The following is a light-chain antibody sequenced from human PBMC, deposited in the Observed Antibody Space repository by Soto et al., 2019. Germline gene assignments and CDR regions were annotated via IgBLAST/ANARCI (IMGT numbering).Light chain of an antibody. V-gene: IGLV1-40*01. CDR3: QSFDSSLNISI. CDR2: DNT. CDR1: SSNIGASFD. J-gene: IGLJ2*01. Sequence: QSVLTQPPSVSGAPGQRVTISWTGRSSNIGASFDVHWYRHLPGTAPKLLIYDNTNRPSGVPDRFSGSKSGTSASLAITGLQADDEADYYCQSFDSSLNISIFGGGTQLTVL.